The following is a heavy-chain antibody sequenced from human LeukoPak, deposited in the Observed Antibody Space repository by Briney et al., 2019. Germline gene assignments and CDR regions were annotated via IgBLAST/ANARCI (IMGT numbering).Heavy chain of an antibody. D-gene: IGHD3-22*01. Sequence: SETLSLTRTVSGGSMSGFYWSWIRQPTGKGLEWIGRIYSSGSPDYNPSLKSRVTMSIDKSRNQFSLKLRSVTAADTAVYYCARYFADSNSYYYPDYWGHGTLVTVSS. V-gene: IGHV4-4*07. CDR2: IYSSGSP. CDR3: ARYFADSNSYYYPDY. J-gene: IGHJ4*01. CDR1: GGSMSGFY.